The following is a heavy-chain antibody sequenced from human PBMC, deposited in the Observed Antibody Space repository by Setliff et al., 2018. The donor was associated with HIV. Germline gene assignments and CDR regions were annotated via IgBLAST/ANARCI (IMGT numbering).Heavy chain of an antibody. CDR2: IKSETGGGRI. J-gene: IGHJ4*02. Sequence: PGGSLRLSCAASGFTFSNAWMNWVRQAPGKGLEWVGRIKSETGGGRIDYSAPVKGRFTISRDDSKNTLYLQMNSLKIEDTAVYYCAADYYDSSGYRNWGQGTLVTVSS. CDR3: AADYYDSSGYRN. D-gene: IGHD3-22*01. V-gene: IGHV3-15*01. CDR1: GFTFSNAW.